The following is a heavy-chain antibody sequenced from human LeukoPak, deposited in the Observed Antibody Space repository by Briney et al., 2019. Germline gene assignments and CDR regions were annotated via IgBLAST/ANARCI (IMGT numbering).Heavy chain of an antibody. V-gene: IGHV1-3*01. J-gene: IGHJ2*01. CDR1: GYTFTSYA. D-gene: IGHD2-2*02. CDR2: INAGNGNT. CDR3: ARDPRFQGYCSSTSCYMAPDWYFDF. Sequence: ASVKVSCKASGYTFTSYAMHWVRQAPGQRLEWMGWINAGNGNTKYSQKFQGRVTITRDTSASTAYMELSSLRSEDTAVYYCARDPRFQGYCSSTSCYMAPDWYFDFWGRGTLVTVSS.